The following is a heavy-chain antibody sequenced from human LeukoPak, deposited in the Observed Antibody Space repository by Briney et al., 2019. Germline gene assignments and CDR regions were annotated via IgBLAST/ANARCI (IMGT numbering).Heavy chain of an antibody. CDR2: INHSGST. V-gene: IGHV4-34*01. Sequence: SETLSLTCAVYGGSFSGYYWSWIRQPPGKGLEWIGEINHSGSTNYNPSLKSRVTISVDTSKNQFSLKLSSVTAADTAVYYCATPGIVGATTTGYYYYMDVWGKGTTVTVSS. D-gene: IGHD1-26*01. CDR3: ATPGIVGATTTGYYYYMDV. J-gene: IGHJ6*03. CDR1: GGSFSGYY.